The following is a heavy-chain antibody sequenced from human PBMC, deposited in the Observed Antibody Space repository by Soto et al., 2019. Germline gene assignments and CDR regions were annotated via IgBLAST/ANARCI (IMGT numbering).Heavy chain of an antibody. J-gene: IGHJ4*02. D-gene: IGHD6-13*01. Sequence: QVQLQESGPGMVKPSQTLSLTCTVSGGSISSGGYFWSWVRQHPGEGLEWIGNIYYSGSTYYNPSLKSRVTISVDASKTQFSLKLSSVTAADTAVYYCARFAKEENPKVGSWYYFDYWGPGTRVSVSS. CDR2: IYYSGST. CDR1: GGSISSGGYF. CDR3: ARFAKEENPKVGSWYYFDY. V-gene: IGHV4-31*03.